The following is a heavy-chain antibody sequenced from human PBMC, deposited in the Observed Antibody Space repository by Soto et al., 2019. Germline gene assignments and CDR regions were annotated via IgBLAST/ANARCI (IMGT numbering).Heavy chain of an antibody. D-gene: IGHD3-10*01. CDR1: GGSFSGYS. CDR3: ARGPFYYYGSGSYYNVRFDY. J-gene: IGHJ4*02. Sequence: SETLSLTCAVYGGSFSGYSWNWIRQPPGKGLEWIGEVNHSGSTNYNPSLKSRVTISVDTSKNQFSLKLNSVTAADTAVYYCARGPFYYYGSGSYYNVRFDYWGQGALVTVSS. V-gene: IGHV4-34*01. CDR2: VNHSGST.